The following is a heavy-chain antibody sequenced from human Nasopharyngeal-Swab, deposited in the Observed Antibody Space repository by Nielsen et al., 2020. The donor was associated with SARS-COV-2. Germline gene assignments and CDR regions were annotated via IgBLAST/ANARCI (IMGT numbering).Heavy chain of an antibody. CDR1: GFTFDDYA. V-gene: IGHV3-9*01. CDR2: ISWNSGSI. Sequence: SLRLSCAASGFTFDDYAMHWVRQAPGKGLEWVSGISWNSGSIGYADSVKGRFTISRDNAKNSLYLQMNSLRAEDTALYYCAKYGRAFDIWGQGTMVTVSS. J-gene: IGHJ3*02. CDR3: AKYGRAFDI.